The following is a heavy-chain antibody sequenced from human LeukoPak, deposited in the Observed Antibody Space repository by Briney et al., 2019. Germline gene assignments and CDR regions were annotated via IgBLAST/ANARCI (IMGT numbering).Heavy chain of an antibody. D-gene: IGHD1-26*01. V-gene: IGHV3-21*06. CDR2: ITSSSSYI. Sequence: GGSLRLSCAASGFTVSSKYMSWVRRPPGTGLEWVSSITSSSSYIYYADSVKGRFTISRDNAKNSLYLQMDSLRVEDTAVYYCARDPYSGNYGAYYYYYMDVWGKGTTVTISS. CDR1: GFTVSSKY. J-gene: IGHJ6*03. CDR3: ARDPYSGNYGAYYYYYMDV.